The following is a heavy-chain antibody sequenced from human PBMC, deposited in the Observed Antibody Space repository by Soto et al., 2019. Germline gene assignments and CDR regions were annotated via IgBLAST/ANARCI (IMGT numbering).Heavy chain of an antibody. CDR1: GGSISSRSHY. V-gene: IGHV4-39*01. Sequence: QLQLQESGPGLVKPSETLSLTCTVSGGSISSRSHYWGWIRQSPGKHLEWIGSSYYRGSTHYNPSLKTGVTLSVDTSTNRVSLKVYSVSAADTAVYYCATADGFGVVTPFFEYWGQGILVTVSS. D-gene: IGHD3-3*01. J-gene: IGHJ4*02. CDR3: ATADGFGVVTPFFEY. CDR2: SYYRGST.